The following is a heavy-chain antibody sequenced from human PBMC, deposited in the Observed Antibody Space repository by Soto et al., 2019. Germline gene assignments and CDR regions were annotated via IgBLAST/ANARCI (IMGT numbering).Heavy chain of an antibody. CDR3: AKVYAAAFDI. J-gene: IGHJ3*02. D-gene: IGHD2-15*01. CDR1: GFPFSNYA. Sequence: PGGSLRLSCAASGFPFSNYAMSWVRQAPGKGLEWVSGIGGSGGDTYYADSVRGRFTISRDNSKNTLSLQMNSLRAEDTAIYYCAKVYAAAFDIWGQGTMVTVSS. V-gene: IGHV3-23*01. CDR2: IGGSGGDT.